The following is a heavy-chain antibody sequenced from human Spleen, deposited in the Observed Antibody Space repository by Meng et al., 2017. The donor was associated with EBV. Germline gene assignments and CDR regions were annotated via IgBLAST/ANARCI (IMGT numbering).Heavy chain of an antibody. J-gene: IGHJ4*02. D-gene: IGHD2-2*01. Sequence: VNPSGNLSRIWAGPCGSIAVCKWWSWVRQPPGKGLEWIGEIYHSGNTNYNPSLQSRVTISVDKSNNQFSLKLNSVTAADTALYYCVRRYCSDTNCYEGAHFDYWGQGTLVTVSS. V-gene: IGHV4-4*02. CDR2: IYHSGNT. CDR1: CGSIAVCKW. CDR3: VRRYCSDTNCYEGAHFDY.